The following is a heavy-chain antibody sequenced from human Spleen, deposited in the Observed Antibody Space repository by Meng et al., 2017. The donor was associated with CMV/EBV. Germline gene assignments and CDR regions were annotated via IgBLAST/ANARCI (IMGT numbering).Heavy chain of an antibody. V-gene: IGHV3-30*04. D-gene: IGHD6-13*01. CDR2: MSYDGSKT. J-gene: IGHJ1*01. Sequence: GESLKISCAASGFPFSGHAMHWVRQAPGKGLEWVALMSYDGSKTFYADFVKGRFTISRDNSKNTLYLQMNSLRADDSAVYYCARDEPPIGSGGPTRYFQHWGQGTLVTVSS. CDR1: GFPFSGHA. CDR3: ARDEPPIGSGGPTRYFQH.